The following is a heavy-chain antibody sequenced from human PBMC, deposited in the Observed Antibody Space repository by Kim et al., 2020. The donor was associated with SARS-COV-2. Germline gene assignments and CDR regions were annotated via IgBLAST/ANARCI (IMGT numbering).Heavy chain of an antibody. J-gene: IGHJ5*02. CDR3: VRGGVGCMQCPFDS. CDR2: IWNDGSST. D-gene: IGHD2-8*01. V-gene: IGHV3-33*01. Sequence: GGSLRLSCETSGFSFSRYGMHWVRQTPGKGPEWVAAIWNDGSSTFYADSVRGRFSISRDNSRNTLYLEMNSLRAEDTAVYYCVRGGVGCMQCPFDSWGQG. CDR1: GFSFSRYG.